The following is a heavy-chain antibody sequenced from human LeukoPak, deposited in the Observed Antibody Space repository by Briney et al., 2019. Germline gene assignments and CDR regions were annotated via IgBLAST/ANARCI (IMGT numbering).Heavy chain of an antibody. D-gene: IGHD6-13*01. J-gene: IGHJ4*02. CDR1: GGSISSSSYY. V-gene: IGHV4-39*07. CDR2: IYYSGST. Sequence: PSETLSLTCTVSGGSISSSSYYWGWIRQPPGKGLEWIGSIYYSGSTYYNPSLKSRVTISVDTSKNQFSLKLSSVTAADTAVYYCAREGQQLVPGVDYWGQGTLVTVSS. CDR3: AREGQQLVPGVDY.